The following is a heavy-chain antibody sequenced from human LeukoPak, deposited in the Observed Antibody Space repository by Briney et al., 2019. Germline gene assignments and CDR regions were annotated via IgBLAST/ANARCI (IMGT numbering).Heavy chain of an antibody. V-gene: IGHV3-30*03. CDR3: ARASDDYGDVPGGYYYYMDV. D-gene: IGHD4-17*01. CDR2: ISYDGSNK. CDR1: GFIFSSYG. J-gene: IGHJ6*03. Sequence: PGGSLRLSCVASGFIFSSYGMHWVRQAPVKGLEWVAVISYDGSNKYYADSVKGRFTISRDNSKNTLYLQMNSLRAEDTAVFYCARASDDYGDVPGGYYYYMDVWGKGTTVTVSS.